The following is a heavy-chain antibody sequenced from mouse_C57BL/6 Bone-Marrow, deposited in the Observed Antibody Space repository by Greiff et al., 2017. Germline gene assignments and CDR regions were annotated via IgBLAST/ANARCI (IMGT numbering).Heavy chain of an antibody. V-gene: IGHV1-15*01. J-gene: IGHJ2*01. D-gene: IGHD2-2*01. CDR1: GYTFTDYE. Sequence: QVQLQQSGAELVRPGASVTLSCKASGYTFTDYEMHWVKQTPVHGLEWIGAIDPETGGTAYNQKFKGKAILTADKSSSTAYMELRSLTSEDSAVYYCTLIYYGYDPHFDYWGQGTTLTVSS. CDR2: IDPETGGT. CDR3: TLIYYGYDPHFDY.